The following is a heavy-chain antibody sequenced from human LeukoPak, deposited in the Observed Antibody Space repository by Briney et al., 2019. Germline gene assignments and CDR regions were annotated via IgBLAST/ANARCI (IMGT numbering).Heavy chain of an antibody. CDR1: GFTFSSYW. CDR3: SRSAYYDGSGNYYDY. CDR2: IKQDGSEK. Sequence: GGSLRLSCAASGFTFSSYWMSWVRQAPGKGLEWVANIKQDGSEKYYVDSVKGRFTISRDNAKNSLYLQMNSLRAEDTAVYYCSRSAYYDGSGNYYDYWGQGTLVTVSS. D-gene: IGHD3-22*01. J-gene: IGHJ4*02. V-gene: IGHV3-7*03.